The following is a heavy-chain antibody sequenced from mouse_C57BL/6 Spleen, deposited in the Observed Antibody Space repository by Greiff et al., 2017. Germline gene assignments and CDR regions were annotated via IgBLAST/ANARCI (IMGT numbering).Heavy chain of an antibody. CDR3: AREGIYYYGSSPFFDY. Sequence: VQLQQPGPELVKPGASVKISCKASGYAFSSSWMNWVKQRPGKGLEWIGRIYPGDGDTNYNGKFKGKATLTADKSSSTAYMQLSSLTSEDSAVYFCAREGIYYYGSSPFFDYWGQGTTLTVSS. CDR1: GYAFSSSW. CDR2: IYPGDGDT. V-gene: IGHV1-82*01. J-gene: IGHJ2*01. D-gene: IGHD1-1*01.